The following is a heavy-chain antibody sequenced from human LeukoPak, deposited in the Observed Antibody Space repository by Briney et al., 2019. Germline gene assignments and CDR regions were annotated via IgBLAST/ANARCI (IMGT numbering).Heavy chain of an antibody. J-gene: IGHJ4*02. V-gene: IGHV2-5*02. CDR1: GFLLSSSGVG. Sequence: SGPTLVNPTQTLTLTCTFSGFLLSSSGVGVGWIRQPPGKALEWLALIYWDDDKRYSPSLKSRLTITKDTSKNQVVLTLTNMDPVDTATYYCVRRRAYKDGSGTYYNDYWGQGTLVTVFS. CDR3: VRRRAYKDGSGTYYNDY. D-gene: IGHD3-10*01. CDR2: IYWDDDK.